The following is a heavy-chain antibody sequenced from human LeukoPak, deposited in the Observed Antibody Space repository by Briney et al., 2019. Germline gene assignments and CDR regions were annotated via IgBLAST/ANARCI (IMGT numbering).Heavy chain of an antibody. J-gene: IGHJ5*02. Sequence: SQTLSLTCTVSGGSISRGGYYWSWIRQHPGKGLEWIGYIYYSGSTCYNPSLKSRVTISEDTSKNQFSLKLSSVTAADTAVYYCARAAPAGFLEWLFPFWFDPWGQGTLVTVSS. CDR3: ARAAPAGFLEWLFPFWFDP. CDR2: IYYSGST. D-gene: IGHD3-3*01. CDR1: GGSISRGGYY. V-gene: IGHV4-31*03.